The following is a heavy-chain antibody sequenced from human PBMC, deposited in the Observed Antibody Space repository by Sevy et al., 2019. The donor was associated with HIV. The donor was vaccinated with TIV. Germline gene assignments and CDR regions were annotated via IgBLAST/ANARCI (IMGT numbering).Heavy chain of an antibody. CDR3: VKQLLTIFGVVCPHDAYDL. J-gene: IGHJ3*01. CDR1: GFTFSTYA. CDR2: ILKDGGTT. Sequence: GGYLRLSCSASGFTFSTYAMHWVRQAPGKGLEYVSAILKDGGTTFYPDSVKGRFTISRDNSKNTLYLQMRRLTPDDTAAYNCVKQLLTIFGVVCPHDAYDLWGRGTPVIVSS. V-gene: IGHV3-64D*06. D-gene: IGHD3-3*01.